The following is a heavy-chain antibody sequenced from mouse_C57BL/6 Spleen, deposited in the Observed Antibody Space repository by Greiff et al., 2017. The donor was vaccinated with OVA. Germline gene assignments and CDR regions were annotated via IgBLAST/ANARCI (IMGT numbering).Heavy chain of an antibody. V-gene: IGHV5-17*01. CDR3: ARSEEYYFDY. CDR1: GFTFSDYG. Sequence: EVMLVESGGGLVKPGGSLTLSCAASGFTFSDYGMHWVRQAPEKGLEWVAYISSGSSTIYYADTVPGRFTISRDNAKNTLIRQMTSLRSEDTAMYYCARSEEYYFDYWGQGTTLTVSS. J-gene: IGHJ2*01. CDR2: ISSGSSTI.